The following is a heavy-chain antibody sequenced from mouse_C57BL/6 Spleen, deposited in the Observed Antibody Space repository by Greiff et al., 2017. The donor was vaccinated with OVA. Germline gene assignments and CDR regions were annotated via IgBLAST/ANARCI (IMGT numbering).Heavy chain of an antibody. CDR3: ARSAHYYGSSYNY. CDR1: GYAFSSSW. CDR2: IYPGDGDT. Sequence: QVQLQQSGPELVKPGASVKISCKASGYAFSSSWMNWVKQRPGKGLEWIGRIYPGDGDTNYNGKFKGKATLTADKSSSTAYMQLSSLTSEDSAVYFCARSAHYYGSSYNYWGQGTTLTVSS. J-gene: IGHJ2*01. D-gene: IGHD1-1*01. V-gene: IGHV1-82*01.